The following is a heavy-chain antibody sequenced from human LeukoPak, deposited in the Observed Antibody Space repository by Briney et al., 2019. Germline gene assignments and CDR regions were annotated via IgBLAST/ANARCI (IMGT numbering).Heavy chain of an antibody. J-gene: IGHJ4*02. V-gene: IGHV1-2*06. CDR1: GYTFTSYA. D-gene: IGHD5-18*01. CDR2: INPNSGGT. CDR3: ARVGSGYSYGIDY. Sequence: GASVKVSCKASGYTFTSYAMHWVRQAPGQGLEWMGRINPNSGGTNYAQKFQGRVTMTRDTSISTAYMELSRLRSDDTAVYYCARVGSGYSYGIDYWGQGALVTVSS.